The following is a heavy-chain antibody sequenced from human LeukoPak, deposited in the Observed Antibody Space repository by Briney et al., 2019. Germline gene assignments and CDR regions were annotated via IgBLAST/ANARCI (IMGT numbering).Heavy chain of an antibody. CDR3: ARECAPTALDALDI. J-gene: IGHJ3*02. CDR1: GYTFTTYY. CDR2: ISAYNGNT. D-gene: IGHD1-14*01. V-gene: IGHV1-18*01. Sequence: EASVKVSCKASGYTFTTYYISWVRQAPGQGLEWMGWISAYNGNTSYAQKFQGRVTMTTDTSTSTAYMELRSLRSDDTAVYYCARECAPTALDALDIWGQGTMVTVSS.